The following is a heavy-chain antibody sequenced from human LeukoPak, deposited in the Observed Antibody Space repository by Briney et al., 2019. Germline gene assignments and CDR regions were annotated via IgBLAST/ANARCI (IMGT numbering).Heavy chain of an antibody. CDR2: ISYDGNIK. D-gene: IGHD6-19*01. V-gene: IGHV3-30*03. CDR1: GFAVSSYG. Sequence: PGGSLRLSCAASGFAVSSYGMHWVRQAPGEGLEWVALISYDGNIKYYADSVKGRFTISRDNSNNMLYLQVNSLRVEDTAVYHCASEFRMGHSGWSGYFQLWGQGTLASVSS. CDR3: ASEFRMGHSGWSGYFQL. J-gene: IGHJ1*01.